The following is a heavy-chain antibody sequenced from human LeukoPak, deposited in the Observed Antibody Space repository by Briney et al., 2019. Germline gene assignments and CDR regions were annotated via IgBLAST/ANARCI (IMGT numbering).Heavy chain of an antibody. V-gene: IGHV1-69*13. CDR2: IIPIFGTA. Sequence: ASVKVSCKASGGTFSSYAISWVRQAPGQGLEWMGGIIPIFGTANYAQKFQGRVTITADESTSTAYMELSSLRSEDTAVYYCASGKMATTFDYWGQGTLVTVSS. J-gene: IGHJ4*02. CDR1: GGTFSSYA. CDR3: ASGKMATTFDY. D-gene: IGHD5-24*01.